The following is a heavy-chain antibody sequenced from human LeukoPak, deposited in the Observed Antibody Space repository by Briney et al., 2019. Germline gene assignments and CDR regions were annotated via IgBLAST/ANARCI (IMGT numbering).Heavy chain of an antibody. Sequence: PGGSLRLSCAASGFTFSSYSMNWVRQAPGKGLEWVSSISSSSSYIYYADSVKGRFTISRDNAKNSLYLQMNSLRAEDTAVYYCARDRHYDFWSGYYILSRVPDYYYYGMDVWGQGITVTVSS. V-gene: IGHV3-21*01. J-gene: IGHJ6*02. D-gene: IGHD3-3*01. CDR1: GFTFSSYS. CDR3: ARDRHYDFWSGYYILSRVPDYYYYGMDV. CDR2: ISSSSSYI.